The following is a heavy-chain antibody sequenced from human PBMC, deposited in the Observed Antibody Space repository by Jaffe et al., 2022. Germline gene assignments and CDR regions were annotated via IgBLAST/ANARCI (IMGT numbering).Heavy chain of an antibody. D-gene: IGHD2-15*01. V-gene: IGHV3-23*01. J-gene: IGHJ4*02. CDR1: GFTFSSYA. CDR3: APPLHCSGGSCSGY. Sequence: EVQLLESGGGLVQPGGSLRLSCAASGFTFSSYAMSWVRQAPGKGLEWVSAISGSGGSTYYADSVKGRFTISRDNSKNTLYLQMNSLRAEDTAVYYCAPPLHCSGGSCSGYWGQGTLVTVSS. CDR2: ISGSGGST.